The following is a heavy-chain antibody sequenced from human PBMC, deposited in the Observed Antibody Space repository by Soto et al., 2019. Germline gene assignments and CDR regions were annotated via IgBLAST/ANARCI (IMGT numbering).Heavy chain of an antibody. D-gene: IGHD6-13*01. CDR2: ISYDGSNK. Sequence: GGSLRLSCAASGFTFSSYGMHWVRQAPGKGLEWVAVISYDGSNKYYADSVKGRFTISRDNSKNTLYLQMNSLRAEDTAVYYCAKVTYSSSWTQYGMDVWGQGTTVTVLL. CDR1: GFTFSSYG. J-gene: IGHJ6*02. CDR3: AKVTYSSSWTQYGMDV. V-gene: IGHV3-30*18.